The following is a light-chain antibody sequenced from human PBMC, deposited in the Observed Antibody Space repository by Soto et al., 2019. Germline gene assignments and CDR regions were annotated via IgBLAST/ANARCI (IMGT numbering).Light chain of an antibody. J-gene: IGKJ1*01. CDR1: QSVSSSY. CDR3: QQYGTLWT. Sequence: EIVLTQSPGTLSLSPGERATLSCRASQSVSSSYLAWYQQKPGQAPRLLIYGASSRATGIPDRFSGSGSGTDFTITISRLAPEDFVVYYCQQYGTLWTFGQGTKVEIK. V-gene: IGKV3-20*01. CDR2: GAS.